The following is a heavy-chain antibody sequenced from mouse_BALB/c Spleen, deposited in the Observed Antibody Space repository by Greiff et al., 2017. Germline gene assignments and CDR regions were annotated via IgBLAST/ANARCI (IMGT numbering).Heavy chain of an antibody. D-gene: IGHD1-2*01. CDR3: ARLRDYYAMDY. CDR2: INPYNGDT. V-gene: IGHV1-20*02. J-gene: IGHJ4*01. CDR1: GYSFTGYF. Sequence: EVKLMESGPELVKPGASVKISCKASGYSFTGYFMNWVMQSHGKSLEWIGRINPYNGDTFYNQKFKGKATLTVDKSSSTAYMELRSLASEDSAVYYCARLRDYYAMDYWGQGTSVTVSS.